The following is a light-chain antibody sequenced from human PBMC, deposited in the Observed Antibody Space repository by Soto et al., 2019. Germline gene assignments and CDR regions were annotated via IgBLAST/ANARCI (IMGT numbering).Light chain of an antibody. CDR2: AAS. J-gene: IGKJ1*01. CDR3: KQYGSSGT. Sequence: ELVLTQSPGTLSLSPGDRATLSCRASQSVSSSHLAWYQHKPGQAPGLLIYAASNRATSIPDRFSGSGSGTEFTLTIRRLEPEDFAVYYCKQYGSSGTCGQGTKVDIK. V-gene: IGKV3-20*01. CDR1: QSVSSSH.